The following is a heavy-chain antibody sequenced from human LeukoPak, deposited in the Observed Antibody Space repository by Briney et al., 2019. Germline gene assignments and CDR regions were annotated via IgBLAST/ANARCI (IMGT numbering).Heavy chain of an antibody. CDR2: IHPGXSST. D-gene: IGHD5-18*01. CDR3: ARGGTYRYGASDY. V-gene: IGHV5-51*01. Sequence: EESLQISCKGXGXXXTXXXXXXVXXXXXXXXXXMXIIHPGXSSTRYSPSFTRQVAMSVDESITTAYLQWSSLRASDSAIYYCARGGTYRYGASDYWGQGTLVTVSS. J-gene: IGHJ4*02. CDR1: GXXXTXXX.